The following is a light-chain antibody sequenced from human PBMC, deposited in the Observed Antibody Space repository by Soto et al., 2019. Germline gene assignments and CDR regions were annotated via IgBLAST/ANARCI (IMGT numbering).Light chain of an antibody. Sequence: EIELTQSPATLSLSPGERATLSCRASQSVSSYLAWYQQKPGKAPRLLIYDASNRDSGIPARFSGSGSGTDFTLTISSLEPEDFAVYYCQQRSNRPTTFGQGTRLEIK. CDR1: QSVSSY. V-gene: IGKV3-11*01. CDR2: DAS. J-gene: IGKJ5*01. CDR3: QQRSNRPTT.